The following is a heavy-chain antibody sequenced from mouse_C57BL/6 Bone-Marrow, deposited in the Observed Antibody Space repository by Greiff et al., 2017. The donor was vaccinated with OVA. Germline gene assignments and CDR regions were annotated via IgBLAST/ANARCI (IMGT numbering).Heavy chain of an antibody. CDR2: INPNNGGT. CDR1: GYTFTDYN. V-gene: IGHV1-18*01. Sequence: EVQLQQSGPELVKPGASVKIPCKASGYTFTDYNMDWVKQSHGKSLEWIGDINPNNGGTIYNQKFKGKATLTVDKSSSTAYMELRSLTSEDTAVYYCASGGVSPDYWGQGTTLTVSS. CDR3: ASGGVSPDY. J-gene: IGHJ2*01.